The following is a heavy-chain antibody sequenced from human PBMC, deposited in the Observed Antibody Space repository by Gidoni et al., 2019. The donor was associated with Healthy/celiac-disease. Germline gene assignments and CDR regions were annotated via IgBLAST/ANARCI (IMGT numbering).Heavy chain of an antibody. CDR2: IWYDGSNK. J-gene: IGHJ4*02. CDR1: GFTFSSYG. Sequence: VQLVESGGGVVQPGRPLRPSCAASGFTFSSYGMHWVRQAPGKGLEWVAVIWYDGSNKYYAGSVKGRFTISRDNSKNTLYLQMNSLRAEDTAVYYCARGPDIVVVPAAMDYWGQGTLVTVSS. CDR3: ARGPDIVVVPAAMDY. D-gene: IGHD2-2*01. V-gene: IGHV3-33*01.